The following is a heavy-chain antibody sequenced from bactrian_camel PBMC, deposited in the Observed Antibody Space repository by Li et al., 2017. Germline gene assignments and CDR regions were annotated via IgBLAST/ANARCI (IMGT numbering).Heavy chain of an antibody. D-gene: IGHD3*01. CDR2: IDSDGTT. V-gene: IGHV3S55*01. J-gene: IGHJ4*01. Sequence: QVQLVESGGGSVQAGEHLKLSCTTVLYTHSSFCKGWFRQAPGKEREGVAAIDSDGTTTYADSVKGRYIISIDNAKNVLYLQMANLKPEDTAMYYCAADVSLGPPFRLVAISYNYWGQGTQVTVS. CDR3: AADVSLGPPFRLVAISYNY. CDR1: LYTHSSFC.